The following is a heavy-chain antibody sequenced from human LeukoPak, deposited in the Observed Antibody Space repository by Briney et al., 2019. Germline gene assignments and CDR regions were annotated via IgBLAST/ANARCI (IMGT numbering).Heavy chain of an antibody. J-gene: IGHJ4*02. CDR2: ISGSDGST. V-gene: IGHV3-23*01. CDR1: GFTFSSTG. CDR3: AATTLTARRGY. Sequence: PGGSLRLSCTASGFTFSSTGMHWVRQAPGKGLEWVSGISGSDGSTYYADSVKGRFTISRGSSKNTLYLQMNSLRAEDTAVYSCAATTLTARRGYWGQGTLVTVSS. D-gene: IGHD4-17*01.